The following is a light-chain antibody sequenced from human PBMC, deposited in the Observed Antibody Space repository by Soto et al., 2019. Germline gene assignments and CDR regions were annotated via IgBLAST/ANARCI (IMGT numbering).Light chain of an antibody. CDR3: SSYTISSTV. V-gene: IGLV2-14*01. CDR2: DVS. CDR1: SSDVGGYNY. Sequence: QSVLAQPASVSGSPGQSITISCTGTSSDVGGYNYVSWYQQHPGKAPKLMIYDVSNRPSGVSNRFSGSKSGDTASLTISGLQAVFEADYYCSSYTISSTVFGTGTKVNVL. J-gene: IGLJ1*01.